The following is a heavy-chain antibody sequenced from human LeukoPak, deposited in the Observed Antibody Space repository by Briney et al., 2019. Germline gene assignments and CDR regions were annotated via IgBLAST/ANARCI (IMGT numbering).Heavy chain of an antibody. Sequence: GGSLRLSRAASGFTYSTYTMNWVRQPPGKGLKWVSNIGTSSSTIYYADSVKGRFTISRDNAKNSLYLQMNSLRADDTAVYYCARFAAGGSYYYYMDVWGKGTTVTVSS. CDR1: GFTYSTYT. CDR3: ARFAAGGSYYYYMDV. D-gene: IGHD6-25*01. J-gene: IGHJ6*03. V-gene: IGHV3-48*01. CDR2: IGTSSSTI.